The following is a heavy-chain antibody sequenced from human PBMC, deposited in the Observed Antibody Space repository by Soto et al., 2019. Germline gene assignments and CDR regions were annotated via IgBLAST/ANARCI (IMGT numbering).Heavy chain of an antibody. CDR1: GFTFSDYY. J-gene: IGHJ4*02. V-gene: IGHV3-11*01. CDR3: ARDLAEMATNTFDY. D-gene: IGHD5-12*01. Sequence: QVQLVESGGGLVKPGGSLRLSCAASGFTFSDYYMSWIRQAPGKGLEWVSYISSSGRTIYYADSVKGRFTISRDNAKNSLYLQMTSLGAEDTAVYYCARDLAEMATNTFDYWGQGTLVTVSS. CDR2: ISSSGRTI.